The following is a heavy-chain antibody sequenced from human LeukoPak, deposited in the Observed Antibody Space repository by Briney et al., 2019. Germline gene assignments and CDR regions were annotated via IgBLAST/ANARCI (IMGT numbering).Heavy chain of an antibody. V-gene: IGHV3-30*19. D-gene: IGHD1-14*01. CDR1: GFTFSSYG. CDR3: AREAAGGFIDY. Sequence: GGSLRLSCAASGFTFSSYGMHWVRQAPGKGLQWVAVISYDGSNKYYADSVKGRFTISRDNSKNTLYLQMNSLRAEDTAVYYCAREAAGGFIDYWGQGILVTVSS. J-gene: IGHJ4*02. CDR2: ISYDGSNK.